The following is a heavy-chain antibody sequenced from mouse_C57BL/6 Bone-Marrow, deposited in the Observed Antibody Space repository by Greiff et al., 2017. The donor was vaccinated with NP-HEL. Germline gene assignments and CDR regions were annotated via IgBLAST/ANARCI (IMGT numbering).Heavy chain of an antibody. D-gene: IGHD1-1*01. Sequence: QVQLQQPGAELVMPGASVKLSCKASGYTFTSYWMHWVKQRPGQGLEWIGEIDPTDSYTNYNQKFKGKSTLTVDKSSSTAYMQLSSLTSEDSAVYFCARASTLVATRYFCFWGQGTTLTVSS. J-gene: IGHJ2*01. CDR2: IDPTDSYT. V-gene: IGHV1-69*01. CDR1: GYTFTSYW. CDR3: ARASTLVATRYFCF.